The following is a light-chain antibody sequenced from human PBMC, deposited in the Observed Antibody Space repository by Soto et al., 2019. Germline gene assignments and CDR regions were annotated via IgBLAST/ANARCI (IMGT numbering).Light chain of an antibody. V-gene: IGKV3-11*01. CDR2: DAY. CDR1: QSVDRY. Sequence: EVVLTQSPDTLSLSPGETATLSCRASQSVDRYVAWYQQKLGQAPRLLIYDAYTRATGVGDRFTGSGSATDFSLTITSIEPEHFAAYYWQRRGKWPSTFGRGTKVDI. CDR3: QRRGKWPST. J-gene: IGKJ2*02.